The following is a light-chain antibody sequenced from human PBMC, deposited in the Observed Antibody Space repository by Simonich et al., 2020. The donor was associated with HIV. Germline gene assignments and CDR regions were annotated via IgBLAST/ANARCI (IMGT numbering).Light chain of an antibody. CDR3: QQYYSTPS. J-gene: IGKJ1*01. CDR2: EVS. V-gene: IGKV2D-29*02. Sequence: DIVMTQTPLSLSVTPGQPASISCNSSKSLLHSDGKTYLYWYLQKPGQSPHLLIHEVSNRFSGVPDRFSGSGSGTDFTLTISSLQAEDVAVYYCQQYYSTPSFGHGTRVEIK. CDR1: KSLLHSDGKTY.